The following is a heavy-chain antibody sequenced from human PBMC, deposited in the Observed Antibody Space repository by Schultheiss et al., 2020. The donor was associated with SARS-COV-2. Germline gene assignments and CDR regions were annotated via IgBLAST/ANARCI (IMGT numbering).Heavy chain of an antibody. CDR2: INSDGSST. D-gene: IGHD3-3*01. CDR1: GFTFSSYA. J-gene: IGHJ3*02. CDR3: ASLIFDSAWSGLGVGAFDI. Sequence: GGSLRLSCAASGFTFSSYAMSWVRQAPGKGLVWVSRINSDGSSTSYADSVKGRFTISRDNAKNTLYLQMNSLRAEDTAVYYCASLIFDSAWSGLGVGAFDIWGQGTMVTVSS. V-gene: IGHV3-74*01.